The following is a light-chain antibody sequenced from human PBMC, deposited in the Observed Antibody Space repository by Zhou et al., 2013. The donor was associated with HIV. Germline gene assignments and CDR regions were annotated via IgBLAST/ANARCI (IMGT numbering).Light chain of an antibody. CDR2: GAS. V-gene: IGKV3-20*01. CDR1: HTISANY. J-gene: IGKJ5*01. CDR3: QQYGSSPPIT. Sequence: EIVLTQSPGTLSLSPGEGATLSCRASHTISANYLAWYQQKPGQAPRLLVYGASTRATGIPDRFGDIGSGTDFTLTISRLEPEDFAVYYCQQYGSSPPITFGQGHDW.